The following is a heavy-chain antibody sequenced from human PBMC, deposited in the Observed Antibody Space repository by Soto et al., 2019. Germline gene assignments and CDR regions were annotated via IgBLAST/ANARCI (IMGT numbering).Heavy chain of an antibody. J-gene: IGHJ6*03. CDR2: INHSGST. Sequence: SETLSLTCAVYGGSFSGYYWSWIRQPPGKGLEWIGEINHSGSTNYNPSLKSRVTISVDTSKNQFSLKLSSVTAADTAVYYCARCAPTSSNYYYYYMDVWGKGTTVTVSS. CDR1: GGSFSGYY. CDR3: ARCAPTSSNYYYYYMDV. V-gene: IGHV4-34*01. D-gene: IGHD1-26*01.